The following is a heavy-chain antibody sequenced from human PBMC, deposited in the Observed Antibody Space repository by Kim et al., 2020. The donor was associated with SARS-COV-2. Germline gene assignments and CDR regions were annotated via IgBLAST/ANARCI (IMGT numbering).Heavy chain of an antibody. CDR3: ARVETYHQYSRRHYCYF. Sequence: SETLSLTCTVSGGSISSDYWSWIRQPPGKGLEWIGYIYYSGSTNYNPSLKSRVTISVDTSKNQFSLKLKSVTAADTAVYYCARVETYHQYSRRHYCYF. V-gene: IGHV4-59*12. CDR2: IYYSGST. CDR1: GGSISSDY. J-gene: IGHJ1*01. D-gene: IGHD1-26*01.